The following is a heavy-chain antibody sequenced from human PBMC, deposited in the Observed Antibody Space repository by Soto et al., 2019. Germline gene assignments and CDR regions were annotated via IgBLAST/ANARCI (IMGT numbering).Heavy chain of an antibody. CDR1: GYSFTSYW. CDR2: IDPSDSYT. J-gene: IGHJ6*02. CDR3: ARPPFGTCGGDCPDYYYYGMDV. V-gene: IGHV5-10-1*01. Sequence: GESLKISCKGSGYSFTSYWISWVRQMPGKGLEWMGRIDPSDSYTNYSPSFQGHVTISADKSISTAYLQWSSLKASDTAMYYCARPPFGTCGGDCPDYYYYGMDVWGQGTTVTVSS. D-gene: IGHD2-21*02.